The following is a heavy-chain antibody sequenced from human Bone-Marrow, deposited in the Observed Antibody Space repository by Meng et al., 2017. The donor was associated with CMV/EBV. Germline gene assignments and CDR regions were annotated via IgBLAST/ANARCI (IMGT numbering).Heavy chain of an antibody. J-gene: IGHJ6*02. D-gene: IGHD2-2*01. CDR3: ARDGWISIVVVPAAIDGMDV. Sequence: GESLKISCAASGFTFSSYGMHWVRQAPGKGLEWVAVISYDGSNKYYADSVKGRFTISRDNSKNTLYLKMNSLRAEDTAVYYCARDGWISIVVVPAAIDGMDVWGQGTTVTVSS. CDR2: ISYDGSNK. CDR1: GFTFSSYG. V-gene: IGHV3-30*19.